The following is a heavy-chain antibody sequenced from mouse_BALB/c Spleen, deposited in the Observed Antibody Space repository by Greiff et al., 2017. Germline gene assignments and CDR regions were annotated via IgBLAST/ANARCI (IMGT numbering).Heavy chain of an antibody. CDR3: TRNDGYPYYFDY. Sequence: EVKVVESGGGLVQPGGSMKLSCVASGFTFSNYWMNWVRQSPEKGLEWVAEIRLKSNNYATHYAESVKGRFTISRDDSKSSVYLQMNNLRAEDTGIDYCTRNDGYPYYFDYWGQGTTLTVSS. J-gene: IGHJ2*01. CDR2: IRLKSNNYAT. V-gene: IGHV6-6*02. CDR1: GFTFSNYW. D-gene: IGHD2-3*01.